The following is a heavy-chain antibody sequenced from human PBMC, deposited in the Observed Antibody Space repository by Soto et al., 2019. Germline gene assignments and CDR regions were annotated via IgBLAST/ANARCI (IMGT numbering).Heavy chain of an antibody. D-gene: IGHD6-19*01. CDR3: ARVSSGWWYCDY. Sequence: QVQLQESGPGLVKPSETLSLTCTVSGGSISSYYWSWIRQPPGKGLEWIGYIYYSGSTNYNPSLKSRVTISVNTSQNQFSRKLTSVTAADPAVYYCARVSSGWWYCDYWGQGTLVTVSS. CDR1: GGSISSYY. CDR2: IYYSGST. J-gene: IGHJ4*02. V-gene: IGHV4-59*01.